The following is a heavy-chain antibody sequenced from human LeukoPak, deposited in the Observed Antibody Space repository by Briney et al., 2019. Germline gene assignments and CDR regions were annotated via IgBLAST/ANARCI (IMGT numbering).Heavy chain of an antibody. CDR1: GGSISSYY. CDR3: AGRYSSSFDY. V-gene: IGHV4-59*01. CDR2: IYYSGST. J-gene: IGHJ4*02. D-gene: IGHD6-13*01. Sequence: SETLSLTCTVSGGSISSYYWSWIRQPPGKGLEWIGYIYYSGSTNYNPSLKSRVTISVDTSKNQFSLKLSSVTAADTAVYYCAGRYSSSFDYWGQGTLVTVSS.